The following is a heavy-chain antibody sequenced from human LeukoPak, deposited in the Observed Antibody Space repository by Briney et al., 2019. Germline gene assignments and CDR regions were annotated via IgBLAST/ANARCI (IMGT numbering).Heavy chain of an antibody. V-gene: IGHV3-20*04. Sequence: GGSLRLSCAASGFTFDDYGMSWVRQAPGKGLEWVSGINWNGGSTGYADSVKGRFTISRDNAKNSLYLQMNSLRAEDTALYYCASGGDGYKPYSYYYMDVWGKGTTVTVSS. D-gene: IGHD5-24*01. CDR1: GFTFDDYG. CDR2: INWNGGST. J-gene: IGHJ6*03. CDR3: ASGGDGYKPYSYYYMDV.